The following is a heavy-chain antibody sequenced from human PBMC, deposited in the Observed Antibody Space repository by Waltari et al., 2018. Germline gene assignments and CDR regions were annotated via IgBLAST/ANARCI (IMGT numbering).Heavy chain of an antibody. Sequence: QVQLVESGGGVVQPGRSLRLSCAASGFTFSSYGMHWVRQAPGKGLEWVAVISYDGSNKDYADSVKGRFTISRDNSKNTLYLQMNSLRAEDTAVYYCAKDPHVTGDYWGQGTLVTVSS. CDR1: GFTFSSYG. CDR2: ISYDGSNK. J-gene: IGHJ4*02. V-gene: IGHV3-30*18. D-gene: IGHD3-16*01. CDR3: AKDPHVTGDY.